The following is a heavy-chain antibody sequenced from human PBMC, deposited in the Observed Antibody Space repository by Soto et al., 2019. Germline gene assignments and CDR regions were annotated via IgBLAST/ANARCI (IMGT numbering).Heavy chain of an antibody. J-gene: IGHJ4*02. CDR3: TSQGIGTFNY. CDR2: IRSKTDGGTT. D-gene: IGHD1-7*01. V-gene: IGHV3-15*01. Sequence: EVQLVESGGGLVKPGGSLRLSCAASGLTLSNAWMAWVRQVPGKGLQFVGRIRSKTDGGTTDYAAPVDGRFTVSRDDSKNTLNLQMNSLTTEDTAVYYCTSQGIGTFNYWGQGTLVTVSS. CDR1: GLTLSNAW.